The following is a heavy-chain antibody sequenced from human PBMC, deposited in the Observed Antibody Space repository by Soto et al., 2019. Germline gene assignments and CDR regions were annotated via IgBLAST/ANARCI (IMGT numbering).Heavy chain of an antibody. Sequence: ASVKVSCKASGGTFSSYAISWVRQAPGQGLEWMGGIIPIFGTANYAQKFQGRVTITADKSTSTAYMELSSLRSEDMAVYYCARDAALGYCSSTSGYTGPSNYYYYGMDVWGQGTTVTFSS. J-gene: IGHJ6*02. CDR1: GGTFSSYA. V-gene: IGHV1-69*06. D-gene: IGHD2-2*02. CDR2: IIPIFGTA. CDR3: ARDAALGYCSSTSGYTGPSNYYYYGMDV.